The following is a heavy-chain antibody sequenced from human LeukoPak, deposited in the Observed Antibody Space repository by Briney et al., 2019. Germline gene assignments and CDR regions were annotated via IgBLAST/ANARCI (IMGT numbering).Heavy chain of an antibody. CDR3: ARDTGTVGPASGIN. J-gene: IGHJ4*02. V-gene: IGHV1-69*13. D-gene: IGHD3-10*01. CDR1: GGTFSSYA. CDR2: IIPIFGTA. Sequence: SVKVSCKASGGTFSSYAISWVGQAPGQGLEWMGGIIPIFGTANYAQKFQGRVTITADESTSTAYMELSSLRSEDTAVYYCARDTGTVGPASGINWGQGTLVTVSS.